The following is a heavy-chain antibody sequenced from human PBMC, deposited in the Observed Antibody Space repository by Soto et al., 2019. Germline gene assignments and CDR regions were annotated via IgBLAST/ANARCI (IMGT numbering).Heavy chain of an antibody. CDR3: ARHLMVRGVPSYYYYYYMDV. CDR1: GYSFTSYW. V-gene: IGHV5-51*01. Sequence: GESLKISCKGSGYSFTSYWIGWVRQMPGKGLELMGIIYPGDSDTRYSPSFQGQVAISADKSISTAYLKCSNLKASDTAMYYCARHLMVRGVPSYYYYYYMDVWGKGTTVTVSS. J-gene: IGHJ6*03. CDR2: IYPGDSDT. D-gene: IGHD3-10*01.